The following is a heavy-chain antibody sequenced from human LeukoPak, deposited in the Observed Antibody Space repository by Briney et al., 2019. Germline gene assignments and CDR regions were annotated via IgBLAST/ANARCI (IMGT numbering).Heavy chain of an antibody. CDR1: GFRFSTYS. CDR2: ISHSGGAE. D-gene: IGHD3-10*02. CDR3: ARDYVFAFDY. Sequence: GGSLRLSCAASGFRFSTYSMNWVRQAPGKGLEWISYISHSGGAEHYTDSVKGRFTIPRDNAKNALYLQMNRLRAEDTAVYFCARDYVFAFDYWSQGTLVTVSS. V-gene: IGHV3-48*01. J-gene: IGHJ4*02.